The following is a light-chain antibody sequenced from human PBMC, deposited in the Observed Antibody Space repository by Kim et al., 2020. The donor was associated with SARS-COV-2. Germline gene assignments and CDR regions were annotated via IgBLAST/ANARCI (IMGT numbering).Light chain of an antibody. J-gene: IGLJ1*01. CDR1: SSDVGGYNY. CDR2: EVS. V-gene: IGLV2-8*01. Sequence: QSALTQPPSASGSPGQSVTISCTGTSSDVGGYNYVSWYQQHPGKAPKLMIYEVSKRPSGVPDRFSGSKSGNTASLTVSELQAEDEADYYCSSYAGSNTIYVFGTGTKVTVL. CDR3: SSYAGSNTIYV.